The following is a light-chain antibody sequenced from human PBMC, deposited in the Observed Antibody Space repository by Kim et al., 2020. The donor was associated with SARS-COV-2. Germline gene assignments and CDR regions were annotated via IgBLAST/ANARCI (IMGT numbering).Light chain of an antibody. CDR3: GADHGSGSNFVYV. J-gene: IGLJ1*01. Sequence: CTLGSGYSNYKVDWYKQSPGKGPRFVMRVGTGGIVGSKGDGIPDRFSVLGSGLNRYLTIKNIQEEDESDYHCGADHGSGSNFVYVFGTGTKVTVL. CDR2: VGTGGIVG. V-gene: IGLV9-49*01. CDR1: SGYSNYK.